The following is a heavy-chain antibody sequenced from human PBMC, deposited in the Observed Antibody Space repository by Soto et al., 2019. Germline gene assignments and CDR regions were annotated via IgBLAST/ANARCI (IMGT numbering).Heavy chain of an antibody. J-gene: IGHJ5*02. CDR2: IYYSGST. CDR3: ARHAYSSGGGFDP. Sequence: PSETLSLTCTVSGGSISSYYWSWIRQPPGKGLEWIGYIYYSGSTNYNPSLKSRVTISVDTSKNQFSLKLSSVTAADTAVYYCARHAYSSGGGFDPWGQGTLVTVSS. V-gene: IGHV4-59*08. CDR1: GGSISSYY. D-gene: IGHD6-25*01.